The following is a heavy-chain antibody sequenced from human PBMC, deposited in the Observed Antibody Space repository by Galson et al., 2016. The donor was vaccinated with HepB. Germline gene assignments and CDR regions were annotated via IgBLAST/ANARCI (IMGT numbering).Heavy chain of an antibody. CDR2: IKSYTDGGTT. J-gene: IGHJ4*02. CDR1: GFTFSRAW. Sequence: SLRLSCAASGFTFSRAWMNWVRQAPGKGLEWVGRIKSYTDGGTTEYAAPMKGRFTFSRDESNNRLYLQMNSLKTEDTAVYYCTTSSTRGYTYGPSAYWGQGTLVTVSS. V-gene: IGHV3-15*01. CDR3: TTSSTRGYTYGPSAY. D-gene: IGHD5-18*01.